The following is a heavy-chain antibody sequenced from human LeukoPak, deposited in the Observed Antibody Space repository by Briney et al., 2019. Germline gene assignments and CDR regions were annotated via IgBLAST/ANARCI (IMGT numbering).Heavy chain of an antibody. Sequence: GGSLRLSCAASGFTFSSYWMSWVRQAPGKGLEWVANTKQDGSEKYYADSVKGRFTISRDNAKNSLYLQMNSLRAEDTAVYYCARGAYYDFWSGSPEPYYFDYWGQGTLVTVSS. CDR1: GFTFSSYW. CDR2: TKQDGSEK. D-gene: IGHD3-3*01. J-gene: IGHJ4*02. V-gene: IGHV3-7*01. CDR3: ARGAYYDFWSGSPEPYYFDY.